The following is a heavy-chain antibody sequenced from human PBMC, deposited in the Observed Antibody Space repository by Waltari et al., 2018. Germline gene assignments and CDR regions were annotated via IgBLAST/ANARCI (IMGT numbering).Heavy chain of an antibody. V-gene: IGHV3-21*06. D-gene: IGHD2-15*01. CDR3: ARDDLAVVSGIVYYNGMDV. J-gene: IGHJ6*02. Sequence: EVQLVESGGGLVKPGGSLRLYCAASGFTLSTYNINWVRQAPGRGLELVASISSRTTNIYYADSLKGRFTISRDNAENSVHLQMNSLRAEDTAVYYCARDDLAVVSGIVYYNGMDVWGQGTTVTVSS. CDR2: ISSRTTNI. CDR1: GFTLSTYN.